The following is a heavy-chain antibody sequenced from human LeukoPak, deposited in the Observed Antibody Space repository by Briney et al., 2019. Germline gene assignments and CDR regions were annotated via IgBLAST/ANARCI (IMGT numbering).Heavy chain of an antibody. D-gene: IGHD3-10*01. CDR1: GDSVSSNSAA. CDR2: TYYRSKWYN. CDR3: ARDTGTYYYGSGSSRAFDY. Sequence: SQTLSLTCAISGDSVSSNSAAWNWIRQSPSRGLEWLERTYYRSKWYNDYAVSVKSRITINPDTSKNQFSLQLNSVTPEDTAVYYCARDTGTYYYGSGSSRAFDYWGQGTLVTVSS. J-gene: IGHJ4*02. V-gene: IGHV6-1*01.